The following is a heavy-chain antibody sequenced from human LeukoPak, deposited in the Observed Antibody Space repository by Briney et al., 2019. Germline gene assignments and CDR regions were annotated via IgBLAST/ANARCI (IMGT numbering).Heavy chain of an antibody. D-gene: IGHD2-21*02. V-gene: IGHV1-2*06. CDR2: INPNSGGT. CDR3: ASYCGGDCYADDAFDI. CDR1: GGTFSSYA. J-gene: IGHJ3*02. Sequence: ASVKVSCKASGGTFSSYAISWVRQAPGQGLEWMGRINPNSGGTNYAQKFQGRVTMTRDTSISTAYMELSRLRSDDTAVYYCASYCGGDCYADDAFDIWGQGTMVTVSS.